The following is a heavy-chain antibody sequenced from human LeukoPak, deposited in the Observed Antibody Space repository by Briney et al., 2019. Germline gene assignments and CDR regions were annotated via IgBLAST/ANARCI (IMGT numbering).Heavy chain of an antibody. CDR1: GFTFSSYS. CDR2: ISSSSSTI. Sequence: GGSLRLSCAASGFTFSSYSMNWVRQAPGKGLEWVSYISSSSSTIYYADSVKGRFTISRDNVKNSLYLQMNSLRAEDTAVYYCARDGYDFWSGCYLTNWGQGTLVTVSS. J-gene: IGHJ4*02. V-gene: IGHV3-48*04. D-gene: IGHD3-3*01. CDR3: ARDGYDFWSGCYLTN.